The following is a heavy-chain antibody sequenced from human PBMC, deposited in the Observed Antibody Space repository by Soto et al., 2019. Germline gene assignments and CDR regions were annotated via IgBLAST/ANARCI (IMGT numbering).Heavy chain of an antibody. V-gene: IGHV3-48*02. CDR3: AYSSTPFDY. CDR2: ISSSSTI. Sequence: GGSLRLSCAASGFTFSSYSMNWVRQAPGKGLEWVSYISSSSTIYYADSVKGRFTISRDNAKSSLYLQMNSLRDEDTAVYYCAYSSTPFDYWGQGTLVTVSS. D-gene: IGHD6-13*01. CDR1: GFTFSSYS. J-gene: IGHJ4*02.